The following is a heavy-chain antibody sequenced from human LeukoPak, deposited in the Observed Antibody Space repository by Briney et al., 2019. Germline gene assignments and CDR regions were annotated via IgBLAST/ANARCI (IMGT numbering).Heavy chain of an antibody. J-gene: IGHJ6*02. V-gene: IGHV3-30-3*01. D-gene: IGHD4-11*01. Sequence: GGSLRLSCAASGFTISSYAMHWVRQAPGKGLEWVAVISYDGSNKYYADSVKGRFTISRENSKNTLYLQMNSLRAEDTAVYYCARDRYSNYGYDYYGMDVWGQGTTVTVSS. CDR3: ARDRYSNYGYDYYGMDV. CDR1: GFTISSYA. CDR2: ISYDGSNK.